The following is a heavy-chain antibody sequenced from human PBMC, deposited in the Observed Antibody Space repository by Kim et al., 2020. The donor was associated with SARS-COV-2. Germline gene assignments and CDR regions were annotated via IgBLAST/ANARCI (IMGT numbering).Heavy chain of an antibody. D-gene: IGHD6-13*01. J-gene: IGHJ6*02. CDR3: AKIIVSSSWYSYYYGMDV. Sequence: GGSLRLSCAASGFTFSSYEMNWVRQAPGKGLEWVSYISSSGSTIYYADSVKGRFTISRDNAKNSLYLQMNSLRAEDTAVYYCAKIIVSSSWYSYYYGMDVWGQGTTVTVSS. CDR1: GFTFSSYE. CDR2: ISSSGSTI. V-gene: IGHV3-48*03.